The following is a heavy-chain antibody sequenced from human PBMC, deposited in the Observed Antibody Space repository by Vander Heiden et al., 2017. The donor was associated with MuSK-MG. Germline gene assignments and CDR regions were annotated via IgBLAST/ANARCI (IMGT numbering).Heavy chain of an antibody. V-gene: IGHV7-4-1*02. CDR3: ARGIGISDSHDALDI. CDR2: INTNTGKP. Sequence: QVQLVQSGSELRKPGASVKISCRASGYTLTQSAINWVRQAPGQGLEWRAWINTNTGKPTYAQGFTGRFVLSLDTSVSSAYLQISSRRAEDTAVYDCARGIGISDSHDALDIWGQGTKGNVAS. D-gene: IGHD2-21*02. J-gene: IGHJ3*02. CDR1: GYTLTQSA.